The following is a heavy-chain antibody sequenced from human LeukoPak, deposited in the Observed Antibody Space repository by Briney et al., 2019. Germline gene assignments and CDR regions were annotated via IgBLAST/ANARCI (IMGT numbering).Heavy chain of an antibody. V-gene: IGHV1-8*01. CDR2: MNPNSGNT. CDR3: ASGGQESSSWYGMDV. Sequence: GASVKVSCKASGYTFTSYDINWVRQATGQGLEWMGWMNPNSGNTGHAQKFQGRVTMTRNTSISTAYMELSSLRSEDTAVYYCASGGQESSSWYGMDVWGQGTTVTVSS. CDR1: GYTFTSYD. J-gene: IGHJ6*02. D-gene: IGHD6-13*01.